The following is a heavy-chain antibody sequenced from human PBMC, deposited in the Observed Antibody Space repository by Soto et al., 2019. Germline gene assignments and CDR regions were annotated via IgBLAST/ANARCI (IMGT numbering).Heavy chain of an antibody. V-gene: IGHV4-59*01. CDR2: IYYSGST. Sequence: SETLSLTCTVSGGSISSYYWSWIRQPPGKGLEWIGYIYYSGSTNYNPSLKSRVTISVDTSKNQFSLKLSSVTAADTAVYYCASGGGSYHAYYFDYWGQGTLVTVSS. J-gene: IGHJ4*02. CDR3: ASGGGSYHAYYFDY. D-gene: IGHD1-26*01. CDR1: GGSISSYY.